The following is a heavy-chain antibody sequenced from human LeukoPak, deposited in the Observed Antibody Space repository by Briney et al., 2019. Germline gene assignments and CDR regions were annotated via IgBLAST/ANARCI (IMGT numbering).Heavy chain of an antibody. D-gene: IGHD2/OR15-2a*01. V-gene: IGHV4-31*03. Sequence: SETLSLTCTVPGGSISSGGYYWSWIRQHPGKGLEWIGYIYYSGSTYYNPSLKSRVTISVDTSKNQFSLKLSSVTAADTAVYYCALSNERYYYYGMDVWGQGTTVTVSS. J-gene: IGHJ6*02. CDR3: ALSNERYYYYGMDV. CDR1: GGSISSGGYY. CDR2: IYYSGST.